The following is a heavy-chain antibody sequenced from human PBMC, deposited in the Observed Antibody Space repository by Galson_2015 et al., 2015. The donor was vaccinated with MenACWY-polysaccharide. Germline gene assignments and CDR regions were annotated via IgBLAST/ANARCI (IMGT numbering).Heavy chain of an antibody. CDR2: ISGSGRSI. D-gene: IGHD4/OR15-4a*01. V-gene: IGHV3-23*01. CDR3: AKSMTILDY. J-gene: IGHJ4*02. CDR1: GFTPTTYA. Sequence: SLRLSCAASGFTPTTYAMSWVRQAPGKGLEWVSGISGSGRSIYYADSVKGRFTISRDYAKNTLYLQMSGLRVEDTAVYYCAKSMTILDYWGQGTLVTVSS.